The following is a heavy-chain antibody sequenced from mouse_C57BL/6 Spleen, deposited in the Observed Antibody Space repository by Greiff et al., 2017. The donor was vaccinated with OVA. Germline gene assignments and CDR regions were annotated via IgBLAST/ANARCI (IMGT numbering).Heavy chain of an antibody. J-gene: IGHJ2*01. D-gene: IGHD3-2*02. V-gene: IGHV1-55*01. CDR2: IYPGSGST. Sequence: VQLQQPGAELVKPGASVKMSCKASGYTFTSYWITWVKQRPGQGLEWIGDIYPGSGSTNYNEKFKSKATLTVDTSSSTAYMQLSSLTSEDSAVYYCAKERTAQATFDYWGQGTTLTVSS. CDR1: GYTFTSYW. CDR3: AKERTAQATFDY.